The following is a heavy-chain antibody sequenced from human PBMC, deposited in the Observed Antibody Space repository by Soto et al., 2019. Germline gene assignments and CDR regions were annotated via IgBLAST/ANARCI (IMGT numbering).Heavy chain of an antibody. Sequence: GGSLRLSCAASGFTFSSYSTNWVRQAPGRGLEWVSSISSSSSYIYYADSVKGRFTISRDNAKNSLYLQMNSLRAEDTAVYYCARDDRQSVVPAAMTYGMDVWGQGTTVTVSS. CDR2: ISSSSSYI. CDR1: GFTFSSYS. CDR3: ARDDRQSVVPAAMTYGMDV. V-gene: IGHV3-21*01. D-gene: IGHD2-2*01. J-gene: IGHJ6*02.